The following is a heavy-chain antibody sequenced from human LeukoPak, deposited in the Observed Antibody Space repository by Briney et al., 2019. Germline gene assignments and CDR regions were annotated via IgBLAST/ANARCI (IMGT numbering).Heavy chain of an antibody. D-gene: IGHD4-17*01. CDR3: TTDEGYGAYVEQLGGYFDY. Sequence: GGSLRLSCAAPGFTFSNGWMSWVRQAPGKGLEWVGRIKSKTDGGTTDYAAPVKGRFTISRDDSKNTLYLQMNTLKPEDTAVYYCTTDEGYGAYVEQLGGYFDYWGQGTLVTVSS. V-gene: IGHV3-15*01. CDR1: GFTFSNGW. J-gene: IGHJ4*02. CDR2: IKSKTDGGTT.